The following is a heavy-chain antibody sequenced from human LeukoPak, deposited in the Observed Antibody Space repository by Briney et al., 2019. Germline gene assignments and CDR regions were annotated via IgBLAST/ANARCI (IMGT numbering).Heavy chain of an antibody. D-gene: IGHD3-10*01. CDR1: GYTFTSYG. CDR3: ARVLGYGSGRYYYYGMDV. J-gene: IGHJ6*02. CDR2: ISTYNGNT. Sequence: ASVKVSCKAAGYTFTSYGISWVRQAPGQGLEWMGWISTYNGNTNYAQKLQGRVTMTTDTSTSTAYMELRSLRSDDTAVYYCARVLGYGSGRYYYYGMDVWGQGTTVTVSS. V-gene: IGHV1-18*01.